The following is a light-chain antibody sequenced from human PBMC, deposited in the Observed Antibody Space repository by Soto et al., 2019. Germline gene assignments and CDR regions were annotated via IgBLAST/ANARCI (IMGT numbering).Light chain of an antibody. Sequence: QSVLTQPPSASGSPGQSVTISCTGTSSDVGGYNYVSWYQQHPGKAPKLMIYEVSKRPSGVPDRFSGSKSGNTASLTVSGLQAEDVADYYGSSSEGSNKPLYDFGTGTKVTVL. J-gene: IGLJ1*01. CDR2: EVS. V-gene: IGLV2-8*01. CDR1: SSDVGGYNY. CDR3: SSSEGSNKPLYD.